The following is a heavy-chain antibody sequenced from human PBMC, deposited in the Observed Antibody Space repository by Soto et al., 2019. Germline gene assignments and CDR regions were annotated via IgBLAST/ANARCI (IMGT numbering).Heavy chain of an antibody. CDR3: AIEGGLIADSWFDP. V-gene: IGHV1-2*04. CDR1: GYTFTGYY. Sequence: GASVKVSCKASGYTFTGYYMHWVRQAPGQGLEWMGWINPNSGGTNYAQKFQGWVTMTRDTSISTAYMELSRLRSDDTAVYYCAIEGGLIADSWFDPWGQGTLVTVSS. CDR2: INPNSGGT. J-gene: IGHJ5*02. D-gene: IGHD6-13*01.